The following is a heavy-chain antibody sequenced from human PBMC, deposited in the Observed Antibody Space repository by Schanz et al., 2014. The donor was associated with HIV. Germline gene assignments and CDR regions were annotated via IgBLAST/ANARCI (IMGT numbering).Heavy chain of an antibody. J-gene: IGHJ3*02. V-gene: IGHV3-9*01. Sequence: EVQLVESGGGLVQPGRSLRLSCATSGFFLDDYAMHWVRQAPGKGLEWVSVIYSGGSTDYADSGKGRFTISRDNSKNLYLHMNSLRAEDTAVYYCAAGITHPGAFEIWGQGTMVTVSS. D-gene: IGHD3-16*01. CDR3: AAGITHPGAFEI. CDR1: GFFLDDYA. CDR2: IYSGGST.